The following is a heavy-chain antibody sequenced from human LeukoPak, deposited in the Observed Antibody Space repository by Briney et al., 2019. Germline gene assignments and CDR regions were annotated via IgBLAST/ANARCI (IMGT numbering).Heavy chain of an antibody. Sequence: GRSLRLSCAASGFTFDDYAMHWVRQAPGKGLEWVSGISWNSGSIGYADSVKGRFTISRDNAKNSLYLQMNSLRAEDTAVYYCARDTTYYYDSSGYYSLDYWGQGTLVTVSS. CDR1: GFTFDDYA. D-gene: IGHD3-22*01. CDR3: ARDTTYYYDSSGYYSLDY. V-gene: IGHV3-9*01. CDR2: ISWNSGSI. J-gene: IGHJ4*02.